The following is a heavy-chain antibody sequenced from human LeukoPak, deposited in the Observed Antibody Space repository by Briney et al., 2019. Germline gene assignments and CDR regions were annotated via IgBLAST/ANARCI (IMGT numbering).Heavy chain of an antibody. D-gene: IGHD3-22*01. CDR2: ISYDGSNK. J-gene: IGHJ3*02. CDR3: ATLAPGEDSSGYYPNDAFDI. CDR1: GFTFSSYG. V-gene: IGHV3-30*03. Sequence: GGPLRLSCAASGFTFSSYGMHWVRQAPGKGLEWVAVISYDGSNKYYADSVKGRFTISRDNSKNTLYLQMNSLRAEDTAVYYCATLAPGEDSSGYYPNDAFDIWGQGTVVTVSS.